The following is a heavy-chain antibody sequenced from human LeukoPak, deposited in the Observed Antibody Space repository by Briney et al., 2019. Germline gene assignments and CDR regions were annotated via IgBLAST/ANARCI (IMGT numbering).Heavy chain of an antibody. V-gene: IGHV3-33*01. CDR2: IWYDGINK. D-gene: IGHD1-26*01. CDR3: ARENREYHYYYGMDV. Sequence: GGSLRLSCSASGFTLSSYGMHWVRQAPGKGLEWVAVIWYDGINKYYGDSVKGRFTISRDNAKNTLYLQMISVRAEDTAVYLCARENREYHYYYGMDVWGQGTTVTVSS. CDR1: GFTLSSYG. J-gene: IGHJ6*02.